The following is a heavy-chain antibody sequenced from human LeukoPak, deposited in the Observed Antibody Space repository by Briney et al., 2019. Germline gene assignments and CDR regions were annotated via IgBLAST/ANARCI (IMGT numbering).Heavy chain of an antibody. CDR3: ARDLGSGKKYCGGDCYGYYFDY. J-gene: IGHJ4*02. V-gene: IGHV1-2*02. D-gene: IGHD2-21*02. CDR1: GYTLTELS. CDR2: INPNSGGT. Sequence: GASVKVSCKVSGYTLTELSMHWVRQAPGQGLEWMGWINPNSGGTNYAQKFQGRVTMTRDTSISTAYMELSRLRSDDTAVYYCARDLGSGKKYCGGDCYGYYFDYWGQGTLVTVSS.